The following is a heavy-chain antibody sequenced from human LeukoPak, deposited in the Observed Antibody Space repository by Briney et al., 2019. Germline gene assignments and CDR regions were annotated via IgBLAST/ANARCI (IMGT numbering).Heavy chain of an antibody. CDR1: GGTFSSYA. CDR3: ARERYYYYGSGSFSYFDY. V-gene: IGHV1-69*13. Sequence: SVKVSCKASGGTFSSYAISWVRQAPGQGLEWMGGIIPIFGTANYAQKFQGRVTITADESTSTAYMELSSLRSEDTAVYYCARERYYYYGSGSFSYFDYWGQGTLVTVSS. D-gene: IGHD3-10*01. CDR2: IIPIFGTA. J-gene: IGHJ4*02.